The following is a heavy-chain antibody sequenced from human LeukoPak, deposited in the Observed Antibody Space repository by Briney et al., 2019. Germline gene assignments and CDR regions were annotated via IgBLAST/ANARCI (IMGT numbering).Heavy chain of an antibody. CDR1: GGTFSSYA. D-gene: IGHD1-14*01. J-gene: IGHJ4*02. CDR3: ARGTREPGRGYYFDY. V-gene: IGHV1-69*05. CDR2: IIPIFGTE. Sequence: SVKVSCKASGGTFSSYAISWVRQAPGQGLEWMGGIIPIFGTENYAQKFQGRVTITTDESTSTAYMELSSLISEDTAVYYCARGTREPGRGYYFDYWGQGTLVTVSS.